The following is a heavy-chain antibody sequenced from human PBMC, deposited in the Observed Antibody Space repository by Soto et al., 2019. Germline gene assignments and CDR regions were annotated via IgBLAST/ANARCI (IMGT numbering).Heavy chain of an antibody. CDR2: ISRSSRHI. CDR3: ARAETYYYDSSGSPPMDV. CDR1: GFTFSSYS. V-gene: IGHV3-21*01. J-gene: IGHJ6*02. Sequence: EVQLVESGGGLVKPGGSLRLSCAASGFTFSSYSMNWVRQAPGKGLEWVSAISRSSRHIYYADSVKGRFTISRNNAKNQLYMQMTSLRAEDTAVYYCARAETYYYDSSGSPPMDVWGQGTTVTVSS. D-gene: IGHD3-22*01.